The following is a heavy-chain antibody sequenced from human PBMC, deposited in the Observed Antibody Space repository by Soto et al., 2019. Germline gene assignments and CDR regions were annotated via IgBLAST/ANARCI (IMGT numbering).Heavy chain of an antibody. D-gene: IGHD6-19*01. V-gene: IGHV3-30*18. CDR2: VSYDPSNI. CDR3: AKSRQLLFRDQWLADDH. J-gene: IGHJ4*02. CDR1: GFTFRSHG. Sequence: VGSLRLSCAASGFTFRSHGMHWFRQALGKGLEWVAVVSYDPSNIYYADSVKGRFTISRDNSKSTLYLQMNALRVEDTAIYYCAKSRQLLFRDQWLADDHWGQGTLVTVSS.